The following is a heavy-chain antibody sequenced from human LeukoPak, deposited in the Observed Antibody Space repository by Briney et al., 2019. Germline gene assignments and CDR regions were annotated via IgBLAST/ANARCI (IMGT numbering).Heavy chain of an antibody. CDR3: ARHHRSFETNTAMVDY. V-gene: IGHV4-59*08. J-gene: IGHJ4*02. Sequence: ASETLSLTCTVSGGSISSYYWSWIRQPPGKGLEWIGYIYYSGSTNYNPSLKSRVTISVDTSKNQFSLKLSSVTAADTAMYYCARHHRSFETNTAMVDYWGQGTLVTVSS. CDR2: IYYSGST. CDR1: GGSISSYY. D-gene: IGHD5-18*01.